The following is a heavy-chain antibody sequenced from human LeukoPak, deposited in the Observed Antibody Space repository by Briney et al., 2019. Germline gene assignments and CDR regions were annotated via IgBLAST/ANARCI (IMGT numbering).Heavy chain of an antibody. CDR1: GYTFTSYY. CDR3: ARHFERAYYYYYGMDV. CDR2: INPSGGST. D-gene: IGHD3-9*01. V-gene: IGHV1-46*01. Sequence: ASVKVSCTASGYTFTSYYMHWVRQAPGQGLEWMGIINPSGGSTSYAQKFQGRVTMTRDTSTSTVYMELSSLRSEDTAVYYCARHFERAYYYYYGMDVWGQGTTVTVSS. J-gene: IGHJ6*02.